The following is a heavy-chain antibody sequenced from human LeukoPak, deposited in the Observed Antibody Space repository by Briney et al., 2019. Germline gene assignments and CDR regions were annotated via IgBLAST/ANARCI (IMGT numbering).Heavy chain of an antibody. J-gene: IGHJ4*02. V-gene: IGHV2-70*01. CDR2: IDWDDDK. CDR1: GFSLSTSGMC. D-gene: IGHD3-10*01. Sequence: SGPTLVNPTETLTLTCTFSGFSLSTSGMCVSWIRQPPGKALEWLALIDWDDDKYYSTSLKTRLTISKDTSKNQVVLTMTNMDPVDIATYYCARVTYYYGSGRLPDYWGQGTLVTVSS. CDR3: ARVTYYYGSGRLPDY.